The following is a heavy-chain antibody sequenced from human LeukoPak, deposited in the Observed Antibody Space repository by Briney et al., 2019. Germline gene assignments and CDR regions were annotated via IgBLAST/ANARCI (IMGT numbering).Heavy chain of an antibody. D-gene: IGHD6-13*01. CDR1: GGSFSGYY. Sequence: SETLSLTCAVYGGSFSGYYWSWIRQPPGKGLEWIGEINHSGSTNYNPSLKSRVTISVDTSKNQFSLQLNSVTPEDTAVYYCARVGGGSSWYGWDWFDPWGQGTLVTVSS. J-gene: IGHJ5*02. CDR2: INHSGST. V-gene: IGHV4-34*01. CDR3: ARVGGGSSWYGWDWFDP.